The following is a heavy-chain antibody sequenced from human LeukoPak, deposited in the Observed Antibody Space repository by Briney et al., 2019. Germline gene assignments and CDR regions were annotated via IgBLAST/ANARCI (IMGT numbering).Heavy chain of an antibody. J-gene: IGHJ4*02. Sequence: SETLSLTCAVSGGSLSGFFWSWIRQPPGKGLEWIGEVNHSGASNYKPSLKSRVTISVDTSRTQLSLMLTSVTAADTALYYCARGGRNKYTSGDFAYWGQGILVTASS. V-gene: IGHV4-34*01. CDR3: ARGGRNKYTSGDFAY. CDR2: VNHSGAS. CDR1: GGSLSGFF. D-gene: IGHD3-3*01.